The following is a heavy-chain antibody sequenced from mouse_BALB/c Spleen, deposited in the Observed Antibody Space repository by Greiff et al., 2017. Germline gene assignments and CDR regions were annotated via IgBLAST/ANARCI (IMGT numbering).Heavy chain of an antibody. Sequence: EVQVVESGGGLVQPGGSLRLSCATSGFTFTDYYMSWVRQPPGKALEWLGFIRNKANGYTTEYSASVKGRFTISRDNSQSILYLQMNTLRAEVSATYYCARANCGRFAYWGQGTLVTVSA. CDR3: ARANCGRFAY. CDR1: GFTFTDYY. J-gene: IGHJ3*01. D-gene: IGHD4-1*02. CDR2: IRNKANGYTT. V-gene: IGHV7-3*02.